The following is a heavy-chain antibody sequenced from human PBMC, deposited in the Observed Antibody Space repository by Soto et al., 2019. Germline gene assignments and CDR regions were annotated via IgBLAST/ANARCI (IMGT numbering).Heavy chain of an antibody. D-gene: IGHD3-22*01. CDR1: GFTFTSYS. CDR2: ISSFSNYM. Sequence: GGSLRLSCAVSGFTFTSYSMNWVRQAPGKGLEWVSSISSFSNYMYYTDSVKGRFTISRDNARNSLYLQMNSLRAEDTAVYYCARGLYYYDSSRSGAYLYWGQGILVTVSS. J-gene: IGHJ4*02. CDR3: ARGLYYYDSSRSGAYLY. V-gene: IGHV3-21*01.